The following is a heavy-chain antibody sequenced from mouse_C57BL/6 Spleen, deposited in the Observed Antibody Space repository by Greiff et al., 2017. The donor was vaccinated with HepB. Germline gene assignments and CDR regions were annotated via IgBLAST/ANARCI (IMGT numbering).Heavy chain of an antibody. CDR2: IYPGDGDT. Sequence: VQLQQSGPELVKPGASVKISCKASGYAFSSSWMHWVKQRPGKGLEWIGRIYPGDGDTNYNGKFKGKATLTADKSSSTAYMQLSSLTSEDSAVYFCARDNYDGAHWYFDVWGTGTTVTVSS. CDR3: ARDNYDGAHWYFDV. D-gene: IGHD2-12*01. J-gene: IGHJ1*03. V-gene: IGHV1-82*01. CDR1: GYAFSSSW.